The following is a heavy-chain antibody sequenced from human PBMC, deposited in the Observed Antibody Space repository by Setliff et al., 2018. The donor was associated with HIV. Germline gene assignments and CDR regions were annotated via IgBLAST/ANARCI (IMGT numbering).Heavy chain of an antibody. CDR2: INSDGTTT. CDR3: AKDRSSGWDAFDI. D-gene: IGHD3-22*01. J-gene: IGHJ3*02. CDR1: GFIFRTYS. Sequence: LRLSCAASGFIFRTYSTYWVRQAPGKGLVWVSRINSDGTTTTYADFVKGRFSISRDNAKNSIFLQMNSLRAEDTALYYCAKDRSSGWDAFDIWGQGTMVTVSS. V-gene: IGHV3-74*01.